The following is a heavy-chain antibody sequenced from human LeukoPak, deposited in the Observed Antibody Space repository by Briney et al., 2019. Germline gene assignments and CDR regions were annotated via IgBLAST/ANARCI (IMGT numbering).Heavy chain of an antibody. D-gene: IGHD2-15*01. CDR3: AKGMSLGKVGDFDY. V-gene: IGHV3-23*01. J-gene: IGHJ4*02. CDR2: ISGSGGST. Sequence: GGSLRLSCPASGFTFSSYAMSWVRQAPGKGLEWVSAISGSGGSTYYADSVKGRFTISRDNSKNTLYLQMNSLRAEDTAVYYCAKGMSLGKVGDFDYWGQGTLVTVSS. CDR1: GFTFSSYA.